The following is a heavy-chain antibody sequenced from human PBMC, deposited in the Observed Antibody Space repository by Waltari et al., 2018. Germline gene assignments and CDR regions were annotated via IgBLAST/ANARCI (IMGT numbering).Heavy chain of an antibody. J-gene: IGHJ4*02. D-gene: IGHD3-22*01. V-gene: IGHV3-30*02. CDR2: IRYDGSNK. CDR1: GFTFSSKG. Sequence: QVQLVESGGGVVQPGGSLRLSGAASGFTFSSKGMHWVRQAPGKGLEWVAFIRYDGSNKYYADSVKGRFTISRDNSKNTLYLQMNSLGAEDTAMYFCAKEGSGYYGGSFDYWGQGTMVTVSS. CDR3: AKEGSGYYGGSFDY.